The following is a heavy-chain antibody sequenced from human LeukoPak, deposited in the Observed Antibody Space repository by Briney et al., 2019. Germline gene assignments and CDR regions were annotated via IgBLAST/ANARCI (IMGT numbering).Heavy chain of an antibody. CDR2: ISSTATYT. J-gene: IGHJ6*02. Sequence: GGSLRLSCAASGFTFSSYGMNWVRQAAGKGLEWVSSISSTATYTYYADSVKGRFTISRDSAKNSLYLQMNSLRAEDTAVYFCARDGAVAGSNYYGMDVWGQGTPVTVSS. CDR1: GFTFSSYG. CDR3: ARDGAVAGSNYYGMDV. D-gene: IGHD6-19*01. V-gene: IGHV3-21*01.